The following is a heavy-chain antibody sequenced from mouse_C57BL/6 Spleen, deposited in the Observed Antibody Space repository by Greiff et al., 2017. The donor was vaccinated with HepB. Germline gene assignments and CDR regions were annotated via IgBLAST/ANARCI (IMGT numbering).Heavy chain of an antibody. J-gene: IGHJ4*01. Sequence: QVQLQQPGAELVRPGSSVKLSCKASGYTFTSYWMHWVKQRPIQGLEWIGNIDPSDSETHYNQKFKDKATLTVDKSSSTAYMQLSSLTSEDSAVYYYARRNYVDAMDYWGQGTSVTVSS. V-gene: IGHV1-52*01. CDR1: GYTFTSYW. CDR2: IDPSDSET. D-gene: IGHD1-1*01. CDR3: ARRNYVDAMDY.